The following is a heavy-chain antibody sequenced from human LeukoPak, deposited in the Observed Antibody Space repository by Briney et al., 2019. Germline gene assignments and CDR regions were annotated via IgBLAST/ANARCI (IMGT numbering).Heavy chain of an antibody. CDR3: ARVREYSSDWYFDY. V-gene: IGHV4-59*12. CDR1: GGSISSYY. CDR2: IYYSGST. D-gene: IGHD6-19*01. J-gene: IGHJ4*02. Sequence: SETLSLTCTVSGGSISSYYWSWIRQPPGKGLEWIGYIYYSGSTNYNSSLKSRVTISVDTSKNQFSLKLSSVTAADTAVYYCARVREYSSDWYFDYWGQGTLVTVSS.